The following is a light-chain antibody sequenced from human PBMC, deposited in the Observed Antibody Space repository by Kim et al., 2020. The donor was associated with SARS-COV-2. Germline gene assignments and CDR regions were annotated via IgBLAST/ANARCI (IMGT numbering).Light chain of an antibody. J-gene: IGLJ3*02. CDR1: SSNIGSNY. CDR3: AAWDDSLSGKV. V-gene: IGLV1-47*01. Sequence: GQRVTLSCSGSSSNIGSNYVYWYQQLPGTAPKLLIYRNNQRPSGVPDRFSGSKSGTSASLAISGPRSEDEADYYCAAWDDSLSGKVFGGGTQLTVL. CDR2: RNN.